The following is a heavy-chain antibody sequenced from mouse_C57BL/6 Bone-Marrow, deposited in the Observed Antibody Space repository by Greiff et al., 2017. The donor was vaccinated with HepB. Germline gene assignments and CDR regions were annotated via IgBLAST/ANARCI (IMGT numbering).Heavy chain of an antibody. Sequence: VQLQESGAELVRPGASVKLSCKASGYTFTDYYINWVKQRPGQGLEWIARIYPGSGNTYYNEKFKGKATLTAEKSSSTAYMQLSSLTSEDSAVYFCARSCIYYGYAWYFDVWGTGTTVTVSS. V-gene: IGHV1-76*01. J-gene: IGHJ1*03. CDR3: ARSCIYYGYAWYFDV. CDR2: IYPGSGNT. D-gene: IGHD2-2*01. CDR1: GYTFTDYY.